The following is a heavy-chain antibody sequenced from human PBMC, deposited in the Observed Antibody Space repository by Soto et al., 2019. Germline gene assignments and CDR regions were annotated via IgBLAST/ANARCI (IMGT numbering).Heavy chain of an antibody. J-gene: IGHJ4*02. CDR3: ARSILTGSNVGDY. Sequence: ASVKVSCKASGYTFTNYYMHWVRQAPGQGIEWMGIINPSGGNTSYAEKFQGRVTMTRDTSTSTVYMELSSLRSEDTAVHYCARSILTGSNVGDYWGQGTLVTVSS. V-gene: IGHV1-46*03. CDR2: INPSGGNT. D-gene: IGHD3-9*01. CDR1: GYTFTNYY.